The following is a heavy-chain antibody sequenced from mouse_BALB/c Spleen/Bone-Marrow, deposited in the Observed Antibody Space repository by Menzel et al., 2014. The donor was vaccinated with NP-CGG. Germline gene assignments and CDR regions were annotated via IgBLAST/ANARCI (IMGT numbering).Heavy chain of an antibody. CDR3: TTGTDY. D-gene: IGHD4-1*01. Sequence: VMLVESGPELVKPGASVKMSCKASGYTFTDYVISWVKQRTGQGLEWIGEIYPGSGSTYYNEKFKGKATLTADKPSNTAYMQFSSLTSEDSAVYFCTTGTDYWGQGTTLTVSS. CDR1: GYTFTDYV. J-gene: IGHJ2*01. CDR2: IYPGSGST. V-gene: IGHV1-77*01.